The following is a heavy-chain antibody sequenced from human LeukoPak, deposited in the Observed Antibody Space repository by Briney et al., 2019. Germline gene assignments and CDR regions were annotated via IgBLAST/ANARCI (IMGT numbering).Heavy chain of an antibody. CDR1: GGSISSGGYY. Sequence: SETLSLTCTVSGGSISSGGYYWSWIRQHPGKGLEWIGYIYYSGSTYYNPSLKSRVTISVDTSKNQFSLKLSSVTAADTAVYYCARDAISVPHQTFSYGGNAREDDAFDIWGQGTMVTVSS. D-gene: IGHD4-23*01. V-gene: IGHV4-31*03. J-gene: IGHJ3*02. CDR2: IYYSGST. CDR3: ARDAISVPHQTFSYGGNAREDDAFDI.